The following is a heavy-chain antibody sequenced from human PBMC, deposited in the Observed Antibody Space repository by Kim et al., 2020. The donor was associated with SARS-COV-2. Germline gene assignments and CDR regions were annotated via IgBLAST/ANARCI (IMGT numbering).Heavy chain of an antibody. J-gene: IGHJ4*02. CDR2: ISYDGSNK. D-gene: IGHD1-26*01. Sequence: GGSLRLSCAASGFTFSSYAMHWVRQAPGKGLEWVAVISYDGSNKYYADSVKGRFTISRDNSKNTLYLQMNSLRAEDTAVYYCARDPQVGATKTAIDYWGQGTLVTVSS. CDR3: ARDPQVGATKTAIDY. V-gene: IGHV3-30*04. CDR1: GFTFSSYA.